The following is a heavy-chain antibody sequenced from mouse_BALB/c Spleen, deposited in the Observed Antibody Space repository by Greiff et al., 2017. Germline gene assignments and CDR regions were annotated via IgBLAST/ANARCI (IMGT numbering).Heavy chain of an antibody. D-gene: IGHD2-2*01. CDR1: GFAFSSYD. Sequence: EVHLVESGGGLVKPGGSLKLSCAASGFAFSSYDMSWVRQTPEKRLEWVAYISSGGGSTYYPDTVKGRFTISRDNAKNTLYLQMSSLKSEDTAMYYCARGIYYGFFAYWGQGTLVTVSA. J-gene: IGHJ3*01. V-gene: IGHV5-12-1*01. CDR3: ARGIYYGFFAY. CDR2: ISSGGGST.